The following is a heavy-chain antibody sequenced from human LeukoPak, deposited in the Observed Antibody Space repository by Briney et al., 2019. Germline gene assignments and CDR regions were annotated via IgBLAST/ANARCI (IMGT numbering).Heavy chain of an antibody. V-gene: IGHV3-30*18. J-gene: IGHJ4*02. CDR2: ISYDGSNK. CDR1: GFTFSSYA. D-gene: IGHD3-22*01. Sequence: GGSLRLSCAASGFTFSSYAMHWVRQAPGKGLEWVAVISYDGSNKYYADSVKGRFTISRDNSRNTLYLQMNSLRAEDTAVYYCAKWGYCYDSSGYDYWGQGTLVTVSS. CDR3: AKWGYCYDSSGYDY.